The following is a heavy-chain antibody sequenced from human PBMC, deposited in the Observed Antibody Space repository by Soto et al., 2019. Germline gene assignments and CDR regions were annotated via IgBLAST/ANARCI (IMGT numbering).Heavy chain of an antibody. V-gene: IGHV3-23*01. J-gene: IGHJ4*02. CDR2: ISGSGAGT. Sequence: GGSLILSCAASGFTFSSYAMSWVRQAPGKGLEWVSAISGSGAGTYYADSVKGRFAISRDNSKYTLHLQMNSLRAEDTAVYYCATDYYFDYWGQGTLVTVSS. CDR3: ATDYYFDY. CDR1: GFTFSSYA.